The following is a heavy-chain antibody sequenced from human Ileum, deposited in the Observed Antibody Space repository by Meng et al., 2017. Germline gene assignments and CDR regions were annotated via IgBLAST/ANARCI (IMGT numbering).Heavy chain of an antibody. V-gene: IGHV3-21*01. CDR2: ISSSSSYI. CDR1: GFTFSTYN. D-gene: IGHD2-21*02. Sequence: GESLKISCAASGFTFSTYNMNWVRQAPGRGLEWVSSISSSSSYIYYADSVKGRFTISRDNAKNSLYLQMNSLRGEDTAVYYCARDQPRDYIVVVTAIDYWGQGTRVTGSS. J-gene: IGHJ4*02. CDR3: ARDQPRDYIVVVTAIDY.